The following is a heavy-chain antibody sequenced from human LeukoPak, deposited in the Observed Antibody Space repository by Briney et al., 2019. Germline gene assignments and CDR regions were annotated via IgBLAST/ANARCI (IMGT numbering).Heavy chain of an antibody. D-gene: IGHD6-13*01. CDR1: GGSISSYY. CDR3: ARLSSSWYVDY. V-gene: IGHV4-59*01. J-gene: IGHJ4*02. Sequence: PSETLSLTCTVSGGSISSYYWSWIRQPPGKGLEWIGYIYYSGSTNYNPSLKSRVTISVDTSKNQFSLKLSSVTAADTAVYYCARLSSSWYVDYWGQGTLVTVSS. CDR2: IYYSGST.